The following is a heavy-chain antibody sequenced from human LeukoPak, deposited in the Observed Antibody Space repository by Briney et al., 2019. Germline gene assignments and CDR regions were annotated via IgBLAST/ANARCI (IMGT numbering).Heavy chain of an antibody. CDR3: ARAIAALELVPFDY. V-gene: IGHV1-18*01. Sequence: VASVKVSCKASGYTFTSYGISWVRQAPGQGLEWMGWISAYNGNTNYAQKLQGRVTMTTDTPTSTAYMELRSLRSDDTAVYYCARAIAALELVPFDYWGQGTLVTVSS. CDR1: GYTFTSYG. D-gene: IGHD6-13*01. J-gene: IGHJ4*02. CDR2: ISAYNGNT.